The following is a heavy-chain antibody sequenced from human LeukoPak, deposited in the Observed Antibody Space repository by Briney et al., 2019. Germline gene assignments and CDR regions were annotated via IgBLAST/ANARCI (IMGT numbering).Heavy chain of an antibody. V-gene: IGHV4-34*01. Sequence: SETLSLTCAVYGGSFSGYYWSWIRQPPGKGLEWIGEVNHSGSTNYNPSLKSRVTISVDTSKNQFSLKLSSVTAADTAVYYCARDFGYGDYFFDDWGQGTLVTVSS. D-gene: IGHD4-17*01. CDR1: GGSFSGYY. CDR3: ARDFGYGDYFFDD. CDR2: VNHSGST. J-gene: IGHJ4*02.